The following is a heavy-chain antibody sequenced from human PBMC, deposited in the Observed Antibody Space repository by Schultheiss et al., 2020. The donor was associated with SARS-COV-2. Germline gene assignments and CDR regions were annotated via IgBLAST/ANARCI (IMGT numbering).Heavy chain of an antibody. Sequence: SVKVSCKASGGTFSSYTISWVRQAPGQGLEWMGRIIPILGIANYAQKFQGRVTITADESTSTAYMELSSLRSEDTAVYYCARDGRGLLYYYYYYGMDVWGQGTTVTVSS. V-gene: IGHV1-69*04. D-gene: IGHD3-10*01. J-gene: IGHJ6*02. CDR3: ARDGRGLLYYYYYYGMDV. CDR2: IIPILGIA. CDR1: GGTFSSYT.